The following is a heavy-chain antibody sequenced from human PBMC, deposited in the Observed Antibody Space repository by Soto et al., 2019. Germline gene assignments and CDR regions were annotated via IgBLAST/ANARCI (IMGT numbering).Heavy chain of an antibody. J-gene: IGHJ6*02. Sequence: SVKVSCKASGGTFSSYAISWVRQAPGQGLEWMGGIIPIFGTANYAQKFQGRVTITADESTSTAYMELSSLRSEDTAVYYCARGRGGAKRYYYGMDVWGQGTTVTVSS. V-gene: IGHV1-69*13. D-gene: IGHD2-15*01. CDR1: GGTFSSYA. CDR2: IIPIFGTA. CDR3: ARGRGGAKRYYYGMDV.